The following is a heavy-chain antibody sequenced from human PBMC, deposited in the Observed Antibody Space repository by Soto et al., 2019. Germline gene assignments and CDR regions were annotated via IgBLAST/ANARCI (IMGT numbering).Heavy chain of an antibody. Sequence: QVQLQESGPGLVKPSETLSLTCTVSGGSISSYYWSWIRQPPGKGLEWIGYIYYSGITNYNPSLKSRVTISVDTSKNQVSLKLSSVTAADTAVYYCARYMYNYYYGMDVWGQGTTVTVSS. CDR2: IYYSGIT. J-gene: IGHJ6*02. V-gene: IGHV4-59*01. CDR1: GGSISSYY. CDR3: ARYMYNYYYGMDV.